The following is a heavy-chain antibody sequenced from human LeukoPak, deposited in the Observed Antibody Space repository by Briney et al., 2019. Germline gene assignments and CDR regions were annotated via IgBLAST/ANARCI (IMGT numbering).Heavy chain of an antibody. CDR1: GFNFNSYA. CDR3: AKRGGYETMAAFDY. J-gene: IGHJ4*02. V-gene: IGHV3-23*01. CDR2: ISHSGTDT. D-gene: IGHD3-10*01. Sequence: GGSLRLSCAASGFNFNSYAMSWVRQAPGKGPEWVSAISHSGTDTYYADSVKGRLTISRDNSKNTLYLQMSSLRAEDSAVYYCAKRGGYETMAAFDYWGQGTLVTVSS.